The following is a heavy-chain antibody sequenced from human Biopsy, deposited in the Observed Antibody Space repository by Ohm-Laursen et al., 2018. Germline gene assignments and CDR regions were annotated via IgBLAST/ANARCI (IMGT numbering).Heavy chain of an antibody. D-gene: IGHD3-22*01. Sequence: GASVKVSCKTSGYTFPNFGISWVRQAPGRGLEWMGWISPYNGNGDYEKNFHGRVTLTADTPTSTVYMELRSLRSGDTAVYYCATSHYFESTGYAFDFWGQGTMVSVSS. CDR3: ATSHYFESTGYAFDF. V-gene: IGHV1-18*01. J-gene: IGHJ3*01. CDR1: GYTFPNFG. CDR2: ISPYNGNG.